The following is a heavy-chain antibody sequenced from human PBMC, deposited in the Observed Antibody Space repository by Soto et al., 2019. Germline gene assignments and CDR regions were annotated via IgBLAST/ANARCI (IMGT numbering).Heavy chain of an antibody. CDR1: GYTFTSYD. V-gene: IGHV1-8*01. CDR3: ARVRGASHYYYYYDMDV. Sequence: QVQLVQSGAEVKKPGASVKVSCKASGYTFTSYDINWVRQATGQGLEWMGWMNPNSGNTGYAQKFQGRVTMTRNTSLSTAYMELSSLRSEDTAVYYCARVRGASHYYYYYDMDVWGQGTTVTVSS. CDR2: MNPNSGNT. J-gene: IGHJ6*02. D-gene: IGHD3-16*01.